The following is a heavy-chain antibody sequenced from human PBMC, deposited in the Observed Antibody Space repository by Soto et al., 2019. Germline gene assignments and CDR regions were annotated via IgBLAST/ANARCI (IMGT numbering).Heavy chain of an antibody. CDR3: ARGGLRDYDIFDY. V-gene: IGHV4-31*03. CDR2: IYYSGST. Sequence: PSETLSLTCTVSGGSISSGGYYWSWIRQHPGQGLEWIGYIYYSGSTYYNPSLKSRVTISVDTSKNQFSLKLSSVTAADTAVYYCARGGLRDYDIFDYWGQGTLVTVSS. J-gene: IGHJ4*02. CDR1: GGSISSGGYY. D-gene: IGHD3-9*01.